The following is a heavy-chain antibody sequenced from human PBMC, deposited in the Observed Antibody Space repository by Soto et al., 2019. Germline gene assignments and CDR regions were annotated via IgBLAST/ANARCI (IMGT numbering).Heavy chain of an antibody. CDR2: MNPNSGNT. Sequence: ASVKVSCKASGYTFTSYDINWVRQATGQGLEWMGWMNPNSGNTGYAQKFQGRVTMTRNTSISTAYMELSSLRSEDTAVYYCARGHVSTIFGVVKRAFDYWGQGTLVTVSS. CDR3: ARGHVSTIFGVVKRAFDY. V-gene: IGHV1-8*01. J-gene: IGHJ4*02. D-gene: IGHD3-3*01. CDR1: GYTFTSYD.